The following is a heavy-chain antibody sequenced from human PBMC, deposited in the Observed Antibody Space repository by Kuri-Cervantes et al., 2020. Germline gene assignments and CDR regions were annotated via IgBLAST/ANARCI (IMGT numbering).Heavy chain of an antibody. Sequence: ASVKVSCKASGYTFTSYGISWVRQAPGQGLEWMGWISAYNGNTNYAQRLQGRVTMTTDTSTSTAYMELRSLRSDDTAVYYCARVEELPDVRYFDYWGQGTLVTVSS. D-gene: IGHD1-26*01. V-gene: IGHV1-18*01. J-gene: IGHJ4*02. CDR2: ISAYNGNT. CDR3: ARVEELPDVRYFDY. CDR1: GYTFTSYG.